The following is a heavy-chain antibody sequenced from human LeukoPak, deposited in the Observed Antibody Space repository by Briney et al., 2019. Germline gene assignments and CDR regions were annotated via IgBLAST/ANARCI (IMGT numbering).Heavy chain of an antibody. CDR1: GYTFTSYD. D-gene: IGHD3-22*01. Sequence: ASVTVSCKASGYTFTSYDINWVRQAPGQGLEWMGWMNPNSGNTGYAQKFQGRVTMTRNTSISTAYMELSSLRSEDTAVYYCARGLYYYDSSGLDCWGQGTLVTVSS. CDR2: MNPNSGNT. CDR3: ARGLYYYDSSGLDC. V-gene: IGHV1-8*01. J-gene: IGHJ4*02.